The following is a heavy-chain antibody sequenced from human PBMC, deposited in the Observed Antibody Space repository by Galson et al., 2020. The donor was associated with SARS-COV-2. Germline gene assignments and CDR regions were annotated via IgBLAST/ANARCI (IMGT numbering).Heavy chain of an antibody. Sequence: GASPTISCTGSGSTFTNYWLDWVRKMPGKGMEWMGIIYPDASDTRYSKSFLDKVTISADRSISTAYLQWSSLKASDTAIYYCARHLGGDYSLKHSPIDVWGKGTTVTVSS. V-gene: IGHV5-51*01. CDR3: ARHLGGDYSLKHSPIDV. D-gene: IGHD4-17*01. J-gene: IGHJ6*03. CDR1: GSTFTNYW. CDR2: IYPDASDT.